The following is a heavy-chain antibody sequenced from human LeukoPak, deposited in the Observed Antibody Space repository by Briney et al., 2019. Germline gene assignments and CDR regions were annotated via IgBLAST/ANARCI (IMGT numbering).Heavy chain of an antibody. V-gene: IGHV1-24*01. Sequence: ASVKVSCKVSGYTLTELSMHWVRQAPGKGLEWMGGFDREDGETIYAQKFQGRVTMTEDTSTDTAYMEPSSLRSEDTAVYYCAITADSSGYLDYWGQGTLVTVSS. CDR1: GYTLTELS. D-gene: IGHD3-22*01. J-gene: IGHJ4*02. CDR3: AITADSSGYLDY. CDR2: FDREDGET.